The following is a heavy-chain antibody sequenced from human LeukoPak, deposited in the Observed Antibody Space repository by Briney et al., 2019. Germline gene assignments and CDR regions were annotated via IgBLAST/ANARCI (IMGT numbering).Heavy chain of an antibody. CDR1: GGTFSSYA. D-gene: IGHD4-17*01. CDR3: ARVESFSYGDRPSHFDY. J-gene: IGHJ4*02. Sequence: GASVKVSCKASGGTFSSYAISWVRQAPGQGLEWMGWISAYNGNTNYAQKLQGRVTMTTDTSTSTAYMELRSLRSDDTAVYYCARVESFSYGDRPSHFDYWGQGTLVTVSS. V-gene: IGHV1-18*01. CDR2: ISAYNGNT.